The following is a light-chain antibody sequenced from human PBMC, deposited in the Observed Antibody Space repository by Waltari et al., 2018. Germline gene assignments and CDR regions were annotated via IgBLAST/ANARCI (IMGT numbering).Light chain of an antibody. CDR3: CSYAGSYTWV. V-gene: IGLV2-11*01. CDR2: EVS. Sequence: QSALTQPRSVSGSPGQSVTISCTGTSSDVGGYNYVSWYQQHPGKAPKRMIYEVSKRPSGVPDSFSGSKSGNTASLTFSGLQAEDEADYYCCSYAGSYTWVFGGGTKLTGL. CDR1: SSDVGGYNY. J-gene: IGLJ2*01.